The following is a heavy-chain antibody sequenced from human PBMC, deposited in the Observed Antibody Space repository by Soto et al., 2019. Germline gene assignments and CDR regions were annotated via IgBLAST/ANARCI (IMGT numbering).Heavy chain of an antibody. Sequence: PSQTLSLTCAISGDGVSSKSAAWSWIRQSPSRGLEWLGRTYYKSKWYNDYVVSVKSRITIDADTSKNQFSLQLNSVTPEDTAVYYCARESSPSEQGEEVYYYYGMDVWGQGTTVTVSS. CDR2: TYYKSKWYN. J-gene: IGHJ6*02. D-gene: IGHD3-16*01. CDR3: ARESSPSEQGEEVYYYYGMDV. CDR1: GDGVSSKSAA. V-gene: IGHV6-1*01.